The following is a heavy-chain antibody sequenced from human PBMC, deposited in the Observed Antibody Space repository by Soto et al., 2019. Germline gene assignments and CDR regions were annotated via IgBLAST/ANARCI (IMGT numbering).Heavy chain of an antibody. D-gene: IGHD3-22*01. Sequence: SVKVSCKASGGTFSSYAISWVRQAPGQGLEWMGGIIPIFGTANYAQKFQGRVTITADESTSTAYMELSSLRSEDTAVYYCARVAVVGIDYHFDYWGQGTQVTVSS. V-gene: IGHV1-69*13. J-gene: IGHJ4*02. CDR2: IIPIFGTA. CDR1: GGTFSSYA. CDR3: ARVAVVGIDYHFDY.